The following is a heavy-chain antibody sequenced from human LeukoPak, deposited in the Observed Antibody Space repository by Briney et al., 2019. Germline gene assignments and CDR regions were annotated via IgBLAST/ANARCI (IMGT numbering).Heavy chain of an antibody. V-gene: IGHV4-38-2*02. J-gene: IGHJ4*02. D-gene: IGHD6-19*01. Sequence: SETLSLTCTVSGYSISSGYYWGWIRQPPGKGLEWIGSIYHSGSTNYNPSLKSRVTISVDTSKNQFSLKLSSVTAADTAVYYCASSSGIAVAGFDYWGQGTLVTVSS. CDR3: ASSSGIAVAGFDY. CDR2: IYHSGST. CDR1: GYSISSGYY.